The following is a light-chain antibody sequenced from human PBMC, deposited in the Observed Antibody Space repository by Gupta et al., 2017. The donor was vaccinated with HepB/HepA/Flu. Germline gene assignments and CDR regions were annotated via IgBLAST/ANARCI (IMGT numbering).Light chain of an antibody. J-gene: IGKJ3*01. V-gene: IGKV3-11*01. CDR3: QQRSSWPLFT. CDR2: DAS. CDR1: QTVGTY. Sequence: EIVLTQSPATLSLSPGERATLSCRATQTVGTYLAWYQQKPGQAPRLLIYDASNRAPGIPARFSGSGYGTDFTLTISSREPEDFAVYYCQQRSSWPLFTFGHGTKVDIK.